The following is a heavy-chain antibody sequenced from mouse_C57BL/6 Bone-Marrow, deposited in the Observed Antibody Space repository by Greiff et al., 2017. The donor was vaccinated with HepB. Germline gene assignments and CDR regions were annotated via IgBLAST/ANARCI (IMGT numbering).Heavy chain of an antibody. CDR1: GYTFTSYW. CDR2: IDPSDSYT. CDR3: ARRGQNGGTGIDY. D-gene: IGHD3-3*01. J-gene: IGHJ2*01. V-gene: IGHV1-50*01. Sequence: QVQLQQPGAELVKPGASVKLSCKASGYTFTSYWMQWVKQRPGQGLEWIGEIDPSDSYTNYNQKFKGKATLTVDTSSSTAYMQLSSLTSEDSAVYYCARRGQNGGTGIDYWGQGTTLTVSS.